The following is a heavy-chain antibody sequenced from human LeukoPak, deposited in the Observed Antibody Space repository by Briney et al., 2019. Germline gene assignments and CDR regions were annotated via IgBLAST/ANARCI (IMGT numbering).Heavy chain of an antibody. CDR3: AAGAGWLIDW. V-gene: IGHV3-7*01. CDR2: IEKDGSEI. J-gene: IGHJ4*02. CDR1: GFTFSNYW. Sequence: PGGSLRLSCAASGFTFSNYWMNWVRQAPGKGMEWVASIEKDGSEILYVDSVKGRFTISRDNAKNSLYLQMNSLRAEDTAVYYCAAGAGWLIDWWGQGTLVTVSS. D-gene: IGHD6-19*01.